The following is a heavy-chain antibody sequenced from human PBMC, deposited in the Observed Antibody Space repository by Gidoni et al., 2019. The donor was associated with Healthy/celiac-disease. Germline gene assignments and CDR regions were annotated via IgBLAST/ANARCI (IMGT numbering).Heavy chain of an antibody. CDR1: GFNFSSYD. Sequence: EVQLVESGGGLVQPGGSLRLSCAASGFNFSSYDMPWVRQATGKGLEWVSAIGTAGDTYYPGSVKGRFTISRENAKNSLYLQMNSLRAGDTAVYYCARARCSSTSCYSKDDAFDIWGQGTMVTVSS. CDR2: IGTAGDT. CDR3: ARARCSSTSCYSKDDAFDI. J-gene: IGHJ3*02. D-gene: IGHD2-2*01. V-gene: IGHV3-13*01.